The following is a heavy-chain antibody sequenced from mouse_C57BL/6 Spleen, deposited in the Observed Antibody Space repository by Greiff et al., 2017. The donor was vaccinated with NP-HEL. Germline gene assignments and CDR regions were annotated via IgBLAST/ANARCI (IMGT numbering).Heavy chain of an antibody. Sequence: QVQLQQPGAELVKPGASVKLSCKASGYTFTSYWMHGGKQRPGQGLEWIGMIHPNSGSTNYNEKFQSKATLTIDKSSSTAYMHLSSLTSEDSAVYYYAREDYDYDGFAYWGQGTLVTVSA. V-gene: IGHV1-64*01. CDR1: GYTFTSYW. CDR3: AREDYDYDGFAY. J-gene: IGHJ3*01. CDR2: IHPNSGST. D-gene: IGHD2-4*01.